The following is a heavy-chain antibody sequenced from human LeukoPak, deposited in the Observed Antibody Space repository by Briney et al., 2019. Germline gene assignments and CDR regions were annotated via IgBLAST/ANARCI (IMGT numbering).Heavy chain of an antibody. CDR3: ARDFRSGTVTQDPPY. Sequence: GGSLRLSCAASGSTFSSYWMSWVRQAPGKGLEWVAVISYDGSNKYYADSVKGRFTISRDNSKNTLYLQMNSLRAEDTAVYYCARDFRSGTVTQDPPYWGQGTLVTVSS. D-gene: IGHD3/OR15-3a*01. J-gene: IGHJ4*02. V-gene: IGHV3-30-3*01. CDR2: ISYDGSNK. CDR1: GSTFSSYW.